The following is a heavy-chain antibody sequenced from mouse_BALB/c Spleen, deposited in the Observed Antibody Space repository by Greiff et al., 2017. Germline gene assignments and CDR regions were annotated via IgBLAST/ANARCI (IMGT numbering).Heavy chain of an antibody. V-gene: IGHV1-4*01. Sequence: QVQLQQSGAELVRPGASVKMSCKASGYTFTSYWMHWVKQRPGQGLEWIGYINPSTGYTEYNQKFKDKATLTADKSSSTAYMQLSSLTSEDSAVYYCARVTTPAYWGQGTLVTVSA. D-gene: IGHD2-3*01. CDR1: GYTFTSYW. J-gene: IGHJ3*01. CDR3: ARVTTPAY. CDR2: INPSTGYT.